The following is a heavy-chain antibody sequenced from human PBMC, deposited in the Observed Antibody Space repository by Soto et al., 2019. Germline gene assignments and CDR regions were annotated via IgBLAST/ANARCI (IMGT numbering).Heavy chain of an antibody. V-gene: IGHV1-18*01. D-gene: IGHD2-21*02. CDR2: ISAYNGNT. CDR3: ARDSGPRLYGMDV. Sequence: SCKASGYTFTSYGISWVRQAPGQGLEWMGWISAYNGNTNYAQKLQGRVTMTTDTSTSTAYMELGSLRSDDTAVYYCARDSGPRLYGMDVWGQGTTVTVSS. J-gene: IGHJ6*02. CDR1: GYTFTSYG.